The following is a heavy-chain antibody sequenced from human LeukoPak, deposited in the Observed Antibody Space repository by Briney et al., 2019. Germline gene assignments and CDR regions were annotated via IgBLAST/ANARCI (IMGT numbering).Heavy chain of an antibody. D-gene: IGHD6-13*01. J-gene: IGHJ4*02. Sequence: RGSLRLSCAASGFTFSNYWMSWVRQAPGKGLEWVANIKEDGSEKYYVDSVKGRFTISRDNARNSLYLQMNSLRAEDTAAYYCASGQQLGYWGQGTLVTVSS. CDR2: IKEDGSEK. CDR1: GFTFSNYW. CDR3: ASGQQLGY. V-gene: IGHV3-7*01.